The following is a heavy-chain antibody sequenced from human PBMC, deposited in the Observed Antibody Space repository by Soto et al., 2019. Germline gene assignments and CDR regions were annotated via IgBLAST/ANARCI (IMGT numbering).Heavy chain of an antibody. D-gene: IGHD6-13*01. V-gene: IGHV1-58*01. CDR3: AADHEQLNNRKYYYDGRYG. Sequence: TPAEIARASSGLRLYISVVAGLRKARGQRLEWIGWIVVGSGNTNYAQKFQERVTITRDMSTSTAYMELSSLRSEDTAVYYCAADHEQLNNRKYYYDGRYGWCQGTAVTVS. CDR1: GLRLYISV. CDR2: IVVGSGNT. J-gene: IGHJ6*02.